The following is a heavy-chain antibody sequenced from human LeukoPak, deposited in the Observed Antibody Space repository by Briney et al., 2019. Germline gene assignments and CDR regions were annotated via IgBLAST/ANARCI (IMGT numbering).Heavy chain of an antibody. CDR1: GFTFSSYS. D-gene: IGHD3-10*01. V-gene: IGHV3-7*01. CDR2: VKKDGGET. J-gene: IGHJ4*02. Sequence: GGSLRLSCVVSGFTFSSYSMIWVRQAPGKGLQWVANVKKDGGETNYADSVEGRFTISRDNAKNSLYLQMNSLRAEDTAVYYCGRHRSGSGTYFIDYWGQGTLVSVSS. CDR3: GRHRSGSGTYFIDY.